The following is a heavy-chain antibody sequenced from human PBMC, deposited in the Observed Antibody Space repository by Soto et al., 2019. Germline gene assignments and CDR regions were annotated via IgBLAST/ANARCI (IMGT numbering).Heavy chain of an antibody. CDR1: GFTFSSYA. Sequence: PGGSLRLSCSASGFTFSSYAMHWVRQAPGKGLEWVAVISYDGSNKYYADSVKGRFTISRDNSKNTLYLQMNSLRAEDTAVYYSARDRHSSSWYEFDYWGQGTLVTVSS. D-gene: IGHD6-13*01. CDR3: ARDRHSSSWYEFDY. CDR2: ISYDGSNK. V-gene: IGHV3-30-3*01. J-gene: IGHJ4*02.